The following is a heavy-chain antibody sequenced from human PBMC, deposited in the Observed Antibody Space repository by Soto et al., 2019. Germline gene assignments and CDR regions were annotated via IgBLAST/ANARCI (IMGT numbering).Heavy chain of an antibody. CDR1: GYTFTSYG. CDR3: ERAVRDSYFDL. CDR2: ISAYNGNT. Sequence: XSVKVSCKASGYTFTSYGISWVRQAPGQGLEWMGWISAYNGNTNYAQKLQGRVNMTTDTSTSTAYMELRSLRSDDTAVYYCERAVRDSYFDLWGRGTLVTVSS. V-gene: IGHV1-18*01. J-gene: IGHJ2*01. D-gene: IGHD1-1*01.